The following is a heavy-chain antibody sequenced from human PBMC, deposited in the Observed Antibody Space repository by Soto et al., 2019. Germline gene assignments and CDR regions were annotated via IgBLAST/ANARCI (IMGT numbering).Heavy chain of an antibody. CDR3: ARAGVPGYSSGWYLSWFDP. V-gene: IGHV4-61*01. J-gene: IGHJ5*02. D-gene: IGHD6-19*01. CDR1: GGSVSSGSYY. Sequence: PSETLSLTCTVSGGSVSSGSYYWSWIRQPPGKGLEWIGYIYYSGSTNYNPSLKSRVTISVDTSKNQFSLKLSSVTAADTAVYYCARAGVPGYSSGWYLSWFDPWGQGTLVTVSS. CDR2: IYYSGST.